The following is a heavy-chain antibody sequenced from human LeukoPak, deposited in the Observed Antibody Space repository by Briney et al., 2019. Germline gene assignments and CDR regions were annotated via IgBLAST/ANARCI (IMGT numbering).Heavy chain of an antibody. CDR2: IYISGST. D-gene: IGHD3-22*01. J-gene: IGHJ3*02. CDR1: GGSISSGSYY. CDR3: ARESYYDSSGYSHDAFDI. Sequence: TSETLSLTCTVSGGSISSGSYYWSWIRQPAGKGLEWIGRIYISGSTNYNPSLKSRVTISVDTSKNQFSLKLNSVTAADTAVYYCARESYYDSSGYSHDAFDIWGQGTMVTVSS. V-gene: IGHV4-61*02.